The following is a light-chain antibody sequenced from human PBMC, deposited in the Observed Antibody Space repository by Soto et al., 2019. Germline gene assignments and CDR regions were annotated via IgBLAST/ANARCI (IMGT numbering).Light chain of an antibody. CDR2: EAS. J-gene: IGKJ1*01. Sequence: DIQVTQSPSTLSASVGDTVTITCRASRSIGRALAWHQQRPGKAPKTVSKEASTLETAVPSRFSGSGSGTEFTITISRLQPDASATYYCQQYAFYWTFGQGTKVE. V-gene: IGKV1-5*03. CDR1: RSIGRA. CDR3: QQYAFYWT.